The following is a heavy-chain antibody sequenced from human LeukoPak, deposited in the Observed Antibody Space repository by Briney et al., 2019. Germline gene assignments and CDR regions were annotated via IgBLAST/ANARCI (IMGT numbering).Heavy chain of an antibody. CDR2: IWYDGSNK. V-gene: IGHV3-33*01. D-gene: IGHD2-15*01. Sequence: PGGSLRLSCAASGFTFSSYGMHWVRQAPGKGLEWVAVIWYDGSNKYYADSVKGRFTISRDNSKNTLYLQMNSLRAEDTAVYYCARERGYCSGGSCYTTVFDYWGQGTLVTVSS. CDR3: ARERGYCSGGSCYTTVFDY. J-gene: IGHJ4*02. CDR1: GFTFSSYG.